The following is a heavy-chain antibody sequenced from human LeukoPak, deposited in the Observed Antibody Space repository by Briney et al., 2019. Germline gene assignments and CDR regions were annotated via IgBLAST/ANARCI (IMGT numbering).Heavy chain of an antibody. J-gene: IGHJ4*02. CDR1: GDSINNYY. D-gene: IGHD3-3*01. V-gene: IGHV4-59*01. CDR2: MYYTGST. Sequence: PSETLSLTCTVSGDSINNYYWSWVLQPPGKGLEWIGYMYYTGSTSHNPSLNSRVTISVDTSKSQFSLQLSSVTAADTAVYYCASTYDFWSGSIEYWGQGRLVIVSS. CDR3: ASTYDFWSGSIEY.